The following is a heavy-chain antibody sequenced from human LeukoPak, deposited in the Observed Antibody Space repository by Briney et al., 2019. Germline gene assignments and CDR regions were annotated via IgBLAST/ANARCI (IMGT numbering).Heavy chain of an antibody. V-gene: IGHV4-4*07. D-gene: IGHD5-18*01. J-gene: IGHJ6*03. Sequence: SETLSLTCTVSGGSISSYYWSWIRQPAGKGLEWIGRIYTSGSTNYNPSLKSRVTMSLDTSKNQFSLKLISVTAADTAVYYCARDLGGYSDGSYYYYMDVWGKGTTVTVSS. CDR2: IYTSGST. CDR3: ARDLGGYSDGSYYYYMDV. CDR1: GGSISSYY.